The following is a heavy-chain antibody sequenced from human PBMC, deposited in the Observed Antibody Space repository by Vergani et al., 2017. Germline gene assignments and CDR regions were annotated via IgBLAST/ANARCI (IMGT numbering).Heavy chain of an antibody. J-gene: IGHJ4*02. CDR1: GGSFCGYY. V-gene: IGHV4-34*01. Sequence: QVQLQQWGAGLLKPSETLSLTCAVYGGSFCGYYWSWIRQPPGKGLEWIGEINHSGSTNYNPSLKSRVTISVDTSKNQFSLKLSSVTAADTAVYYCARLSYSFGGNYWGQGTLVTVSS. CDR2: INHSGST. D-gene: IGHD3-16*01. CDR3: ARLSYSFGGNY.